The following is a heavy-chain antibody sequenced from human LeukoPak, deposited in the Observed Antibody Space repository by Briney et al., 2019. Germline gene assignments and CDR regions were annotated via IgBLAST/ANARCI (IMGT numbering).Heavy chain of an antibody. V-gene: IGHV3-30*03. D-gene: IGHD3-22*01. Sequence: GGSLRLSCAASGFTFSSYGMHWVRQAPGKGLEWVAVISYDGSNKYYADSVKGRFTISRDNAKNSLYLQMNSLRAEDTAVYYCARVVIVSGSKGNSYDSSGYYSWFDPWGQGTRVIVSS. J-gene: IGHJ5*02. CDR2: ISYDGSNK. CDR1: GFTFSSYG. CDR3: ARVVIVSGSKGNSYDSSGYYSWFDP.